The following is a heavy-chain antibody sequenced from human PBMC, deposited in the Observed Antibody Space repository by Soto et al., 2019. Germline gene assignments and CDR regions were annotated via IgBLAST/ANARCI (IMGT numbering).Heavy chain of an antibody. CDR2: ISSSGSTI. Sequence: GGSLRLSCAASGFTFSSYEMNWVRQAPGKGLEWVSYISSSGSTIYYADSVKGRFTISRDNAKNSLYLQMNSLRAEDTAVYYCARAEGLFGVVPLKSGSRSYYYYYGMDVWGQGTTVTVSS. V-gene: IGHV3-48*03. D-gene: IGHD3-3*01. J-gene: IGHJ6*02. CDR3: ARAEGLFGVVPLKSGSRSYYYYYGMDV. CDR1: GFTFSSYE.